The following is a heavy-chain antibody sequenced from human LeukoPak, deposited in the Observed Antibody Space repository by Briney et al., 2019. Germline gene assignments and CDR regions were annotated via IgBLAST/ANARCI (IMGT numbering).Heavy chain of an antibody. Sequence: GGSLRLSCAASGFTFSSYAMHWVRQAPGKGLEWVAVISYDGSNKYYADSVKGRFTISRDNSKNTLYLQMNSLRAEDTAVYYCARDSWSVDTVTTSWYFDYWGQGTLVTVSS. V-gene: IGHV3-30-3*01. J-gene: IGHJ4*02. CDR3: ARDSWSVDTVTTSWYFDY. CDR2: ISYDGSNK. CDR1: GFTFSSYA. D-gene: IGHD4-17*01.